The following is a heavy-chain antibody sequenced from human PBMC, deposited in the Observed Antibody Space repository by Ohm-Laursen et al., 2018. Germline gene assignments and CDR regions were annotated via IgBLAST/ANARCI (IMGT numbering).Heavy chain of an antibody. CDR3: AHRSNSYSYAMDV. V-gene: IGHV2-5*01. J-gene: IGHJ6*02. CDR1: GFSLSFSGVS. D-gene: IGHD2-8*01. CDR2: IYWNDDK. Sequence: TQTLTLTCSFSGFSLSFSGVSVGWIRQPPGKALDWLALIYWNDDKRYNPSLRNRLTITKDTSKNQVVLTMSNMDPVDTVTYYCAHRSNSYSYAMDVWGQGTTVTVSS.